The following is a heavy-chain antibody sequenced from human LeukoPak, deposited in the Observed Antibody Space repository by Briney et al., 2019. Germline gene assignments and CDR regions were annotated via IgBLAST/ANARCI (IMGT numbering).Heavy chain of an antibody. CDR3: ARGRAALPIDY. Sequence: PSETLSLTCAVYGGSFSGYYWSWIRQPPGKGLEWIGEINHSGSTNYNPSLKSRVTISVDTSKNQFSLKLSSVTAADTAVYYCARGRAALPIDYGGQGTLVTVSS. CDR1: GGSFSGYY. CDR2: INHSGST. D-gene: IGHD6-6*01. V-gene: IGHV4-34*01. J-gene: IGHJ4*02.